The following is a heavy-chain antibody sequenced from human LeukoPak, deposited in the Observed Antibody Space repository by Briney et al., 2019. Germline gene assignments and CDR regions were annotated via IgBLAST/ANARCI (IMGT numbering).Heavy chain of an antibody. V-gene: IGHV3-21*01. CDR3: ARGGASIAVTGTGGFDY. D-gene: IGHD6-19*01. CDR1: GFTFSSDS. CDR2: ISSSSNYI. Sequence: GGSLRLSCAATGFTFSSDSMNWVRQAPGKGLEWVSSISSSSNYIFYADSVKGRFTISRDNAKSSLYLQMNSLRVEDTAVYYCARGGASIAVTGTGGFDYWGQGTLVTVSS. J-gene: IGHJ4*02.